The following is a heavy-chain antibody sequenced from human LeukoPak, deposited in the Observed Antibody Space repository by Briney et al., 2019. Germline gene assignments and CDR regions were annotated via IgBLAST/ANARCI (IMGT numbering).Heavy chain of an antibody. D-gene: IGHD3-22*01. CDR3: ARIVYDSSGYFDY. Sequence: SETLSLTCAVYGGSFSGYYWSWIRQPPGKGLEWIGEINHSGSTNYNPSLKSRVTISVDTSKNQFSLRLSSVTAADTAVYCCARIVYDSSGYFDYWGQGTLVTVSS. CDR2: INHSGST. CDR1: GGSFSGYY. V-gene: IGHV4-34*01. J-gene: IGHJ4*02.